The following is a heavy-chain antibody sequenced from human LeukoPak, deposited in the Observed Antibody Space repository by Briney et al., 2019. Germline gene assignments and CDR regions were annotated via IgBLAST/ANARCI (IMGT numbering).Heavy chain of an antibody. CDR3: ARDLGYFDALFAFDI. Sequence: PGGSLRLSCAASGFTFSSYGMHWVRQAPGKGLEWVAVIWYDGSNKYYADSVKGRFTISRDNSKNTLYLQMNSLRAEDTAVYYCARDLGYFDALFAFDIWGQGTMVTVSS. CDR2: IWYDGSNK. CDR1: GFTFSSYG. V-gene: IGHV3-33*01. D-gene: IGHD3-9*01. J-gene: IGHJ3*02.